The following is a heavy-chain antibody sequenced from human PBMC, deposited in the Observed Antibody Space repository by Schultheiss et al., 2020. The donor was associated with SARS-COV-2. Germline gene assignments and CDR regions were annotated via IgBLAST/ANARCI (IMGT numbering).Heavy chain of an antibody. J-gene: IGHJ6*03. D-gene: IGHD3-10*01. Sequence: SETLSLTCSVSGASMSSSSYYWGWIRQPPGKGLEWIGSIYYSGSTNYNPSLKSRVTISVDTSKNQFSLKLSSVTAADTAVYYCARYIVHYYGSGWGTRYYYYYMDVWGKGTTVTVSS. CDR1: GASMSSSSYY. CDR2: IYYSGST. CDR3: ARYIVHYYGSGWGTRYYYYYMDV. V-gene: IGHV4-39*07.